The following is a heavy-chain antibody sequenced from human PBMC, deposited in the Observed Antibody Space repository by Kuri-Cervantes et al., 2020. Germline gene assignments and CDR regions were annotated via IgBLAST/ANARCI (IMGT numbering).Heavy chain of an antibody. CDR1: GGSNSSSSYY. J-gene: IGHJ3*02. V-gene: IGHV4-39*07. CDR3: ARDDYGGSPLMPFDI. CDR2: IYHSGST. D-gene: IGHD4-23*01. Sequence: SETPSLTCTVAGGSNSSSSYYRGWILQHQGKGLEWIESIYHSGSTYYNPSLKSRVTISLDTSKNQFSLKLSSVTAADTAVYYCARDDYGGSPLMPFDIWGQGTMVTVSS.